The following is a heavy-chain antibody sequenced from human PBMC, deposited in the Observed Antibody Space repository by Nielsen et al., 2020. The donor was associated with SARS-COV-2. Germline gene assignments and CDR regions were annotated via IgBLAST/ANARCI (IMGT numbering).Heavy chain of an antibody. D-gene: IGHD4-23*01. J-gene: IGHJ3*02. CDR1: GLSVSSNY. CDR3: ARHYGGNSGPHCFDI. CDR2: IYSDVTT. Sequence: GGSLRLSCAGAGLSVSSNYMSWVRQPPGKGLEWVSVIYSDVTTYDADSVRGRFTISRDSSKNTLYLQMNNLRAEDTAVYYCARHYGGNSGPHCFDIWGQGTMVTVSS. V-gene: IGHV3-66*04.